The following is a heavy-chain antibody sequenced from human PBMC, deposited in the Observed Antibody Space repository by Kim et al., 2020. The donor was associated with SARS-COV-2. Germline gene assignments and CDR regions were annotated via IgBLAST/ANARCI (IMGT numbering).Heavy chain of an antibody. V-gene: IGHV1-2*02. D-gene: IGHD4-17*01. CDR3: ARDRDYGGNSGAFDI. Sequence: QKFKGRVTMTRDTSSSTAYMELSRLRSDDPAVYYCARDRDYGGNSGAFDIWGQGTMVTVSS. J-gene: IGHJ3*02.